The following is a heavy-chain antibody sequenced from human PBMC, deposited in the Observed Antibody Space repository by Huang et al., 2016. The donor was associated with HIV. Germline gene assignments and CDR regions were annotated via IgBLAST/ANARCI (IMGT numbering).Heavy chain of an antibody. V-gene: IGHV3-21*04. CDR2: ISYSGSYI. Sequence: EVLLVESGGGLVKPGGSLTLSCAASGFTFKSYNMNWVRQAPGKGLEGVSSISYSGSYIYYADALKGRFTISRDNAKNSVSLQMNSLRHDDTALYYCATNYDILTGFEYWGRGTLVTVSS. D-gene: IGHD3-9*01. CDR1: GFTFKSYN. CDR3: ATNYDILTGFEY. J-gene: IGHJ4*02.